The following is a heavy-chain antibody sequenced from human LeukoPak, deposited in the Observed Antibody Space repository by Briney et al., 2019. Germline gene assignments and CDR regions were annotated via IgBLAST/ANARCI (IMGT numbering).Heavy chain of an antibody. CDR2: ISYDGSNK. CDR1: GFTFSSYA. Sequence: PGGSLRLSCAASGFTFSSYAMLWLRQAPGKGLEWVAVISYDGSNKYYADSVKGRFTISRDNSKNTLYLQMNSLRAEDTAVYYCARVGFGSSEWGQGTLVTVSS. J-gene: IGHJ4*02. V-gene: IGHV3-30-3*01. D-gene: IGHD6-6*01. CDR3: ARVGFGSSE.